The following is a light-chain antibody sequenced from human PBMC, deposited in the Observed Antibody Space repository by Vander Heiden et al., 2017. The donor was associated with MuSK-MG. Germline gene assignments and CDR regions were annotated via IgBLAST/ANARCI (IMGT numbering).Light chain of an antibody. CDR3: AAWDDSLNGVV. Sequence: QSVLTQPPSVSEAPRQRVTISCSGGSFNIGNNAVNWYQQLPGKAPKLLIYYDDLLPSGVSDRFSGSKSGTSASLAISGLQSEDEADYYCAAWDDSLNGVVFGGGTKLTV. V-gene: IGLV1-36*01. CDR1: SFNIGNNA. CDR2: YDD. J-gene: IGLJ2*01.